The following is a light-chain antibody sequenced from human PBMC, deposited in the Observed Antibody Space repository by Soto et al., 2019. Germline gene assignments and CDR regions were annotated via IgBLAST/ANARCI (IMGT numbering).Light chain of an antibody. Sequence: QSLLTQPASVSGSPGQSITISCTGTNSDIGAYSRVCWYQQHPGKVPKLMIYDVSNRPSGVSNRFSGSKSGNTASLTISGLQAEDEADYYCISYTNSDSWVFGGGTKLTVL. CDR1: NSDIGAYSR. CDR3: ISYTNSDSWV. J-gene: IGLJ3*02. V-gene: IGLV2-14*03. CDR2: DVS.